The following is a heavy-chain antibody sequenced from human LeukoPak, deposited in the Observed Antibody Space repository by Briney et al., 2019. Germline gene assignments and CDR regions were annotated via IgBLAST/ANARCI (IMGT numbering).Heavy chain of an antibody. D-gene: IGHD3-9*01. CDR3: ARGTYYDILTGYPNDAFDI. Sequence: GASVKVSCKASGYTFTSYAMNWVRQAPGQGLEWVGWINTNTGNPTYAQGFTGRFVFSLDTSVSTAYLQISSLKAEDTAVYYCARGTYYDILTGYPNDAFDIWGQGTMVTVSS. CDR2: INTNTGNP. V-gene: IGHV7-4-1*02. CDR1: GYTFTSYA. J-gene: IGHJ3*02.